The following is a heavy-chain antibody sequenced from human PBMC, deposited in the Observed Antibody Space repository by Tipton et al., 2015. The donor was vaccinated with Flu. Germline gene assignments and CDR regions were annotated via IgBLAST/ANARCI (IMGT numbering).Heavy chain of an antibody. CDR1: GYSFTNYW. CDR3: VRHPYCTDAVCPPGYWYFDL. D-gene: IGHD2-21*02. CDR2: IYPGDSDT. J-gene: IGHJ2*01. Sequence: QLVQSGAEVKKPGESLRISCKSSGYSFTNYWIGWVRQMPGRGLDWMGIIYPGDSDTRYSPSFQDQVTISADKSINTAYLQWNSLKASDTAMYFCVRHPYCTDAVCPPGYWYFDLWGRGTPLSVSS. V-gene: IGHV5-51*01.